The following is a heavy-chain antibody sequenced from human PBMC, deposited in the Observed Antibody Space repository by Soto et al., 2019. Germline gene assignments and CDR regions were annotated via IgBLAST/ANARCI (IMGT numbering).Heavy chain of an antibody. CDR2: ISGSGGST. D-gene: IGHD3-22*01. CDR1: GFTFSSYA. J-gene: IGHJ4*02. CDR3: AKDATLYYYDSSPVDY. V-gene: IGHV3-23*01. Sequence: GGSLRLSCAASGFTFSSYAMSWVRQAPGKGLEWVSAISGSGGSTYYADSVKGRFTISRDNSKNTLYLQMNSLRAEDTAVYYCAKDATLYYYDSSPVDYWGQGTLVTVSS.